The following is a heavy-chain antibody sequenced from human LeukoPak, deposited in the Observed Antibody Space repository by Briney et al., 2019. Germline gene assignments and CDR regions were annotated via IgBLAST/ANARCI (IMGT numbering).Heavy chain of an antibody. Sequence: VGALRLSCASSRVTFSVFWMHWGRQAPGESRLGVTCICFDMGDVTYADSVKGRFTLSRDNAKNKLNLQMDSLTVEDNAVYYCAVSNWMDPWGQGTLVTVSS. CDR1: RVTFSVFW. CDR2: ICFDMGDV. CDR3: AVSNWMDP. J-gene: IGHJ5*02. V-gene: IGHV3-74*01.